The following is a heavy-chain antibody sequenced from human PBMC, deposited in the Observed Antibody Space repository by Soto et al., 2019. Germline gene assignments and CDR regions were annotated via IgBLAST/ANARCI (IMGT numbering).Heavy chain of an antibody. Sequence: PGGSLRLSCAASGFTFSSYGMHWVRQAPGKGLEWVAVISYDGSNKYYADSVKGRFTISRDNSKNTLYLQMNSLRAEDTAVYYYAKDGSYCYMDVWGKGTTVTVTS. J-gene: IGHJ6*03. CDR1: GFTFSSYG. CDR3: AKDGSYCYMDV. CDR2: ISYDGSNK. D-gene: IGHD5-12*01. V-gene: IGHV3-30*18.